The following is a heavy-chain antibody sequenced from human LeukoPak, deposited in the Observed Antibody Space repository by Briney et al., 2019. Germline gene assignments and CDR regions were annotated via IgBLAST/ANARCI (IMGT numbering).Heavy chain of an antibody. Sequence: RSLRLSCAASGFTFDDYAMHWVRQAPGKGLEWVSGISWNSGSIGYADSVKGRFTISRDNAKNSLYLQMNSLRAEDTALYYCAKDISGVRDAFDIWGQGTMVTVSS. V-gene: IGHV3-9*01. J-gene: IGHJ3*02. CDR3: AKDISGVRDAFDI. D-gene: IGHD3-10*01. CDR1: GFTFDDYA. CDR2: ISWNSGSI.